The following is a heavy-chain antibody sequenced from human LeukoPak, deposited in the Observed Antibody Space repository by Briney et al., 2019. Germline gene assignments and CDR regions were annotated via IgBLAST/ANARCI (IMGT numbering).Heavy chain of an antibody. D-gene: IGHD3-9*01. V-gene: IGHV4-34*01. CDR1: GGSFSAYY. J-gene: IGHJ4*02. Sequence: SETLSLTCAVYGGSFSAYYWNWIRQSPGEGLEWIGEINPSGSTNYNPSLNSRVTISVDTSKNQVYLKLSSVTAADTAIYYCARGVSHRNFDWLFYWGQGTLVTVSS. CDR3: ARGVSHRNFDWLFY. CDR2: INPSGST.